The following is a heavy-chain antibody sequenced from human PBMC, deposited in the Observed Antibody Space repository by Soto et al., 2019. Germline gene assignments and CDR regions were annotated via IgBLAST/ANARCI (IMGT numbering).Heavy chain of an antibody. Sequence: EAQLSESGGDSVQPGGSLRLSCGASGFTFSTHAMSWVRRFPGKGLQWASAISGSGDRTYYANSVKGRFTISRDNSRNMLYVQMNSLSAADTAIYYCVKDWSGDKCPCMDVWGPGTTVTVSS. J-gene: IGHJ6*02. D-gene: IGHD3-3*01. CDR2: ISGSGDRT. V-gene: IGHV3-23*01. CDR3: VKDWSGDKCPCMDV. CDR1: GFTFSTHA.